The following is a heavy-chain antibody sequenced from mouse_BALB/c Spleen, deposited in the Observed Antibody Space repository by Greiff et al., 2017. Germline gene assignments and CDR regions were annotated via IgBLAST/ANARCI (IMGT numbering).Heavy chain of an antibody. Sequence: EVKLMESGGGLVQPGGSMKLSCVASGFTFSNYWMNWVRQSPEKGLEWVAEIRSKSNNYATHYAESVKGRFTISRDDSKSSVYLQMNNLRAEDTGIYDCTRLTRRRFAYWGQGTLVTVSA. CDR2: IRSKSNNYAT. CDR1: GFTFSNYW. CDR3: TRLTRRRFAY. V-gene: IGHV6-6*02. D-gene: IGHD1-3*01. J-gene: IGHJ3*01.